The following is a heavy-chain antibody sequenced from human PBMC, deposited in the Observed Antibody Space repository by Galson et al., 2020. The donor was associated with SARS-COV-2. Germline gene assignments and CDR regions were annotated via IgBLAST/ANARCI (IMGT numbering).Heavy chain of an antibody. CDR2: IYYIGSP. CDR3: ASGGCTGGSCFRWYFDH. D-gene: IGHD2-15*01. Sequence: SDTLSLTCTVSGGSFSSSSYYWGWVRQPPGKGLEWIGNIYYIGSPYYNPSLKSRVTISIDTSKNQFFLRLNSVTAADTAVYYCASGGCTGGSCFRWYFDHWGRGTLVTVSS. J-gene: IGHJ4*02. V-gene: IGHV4-39*07. CDR1: GGSFSSSSYY.